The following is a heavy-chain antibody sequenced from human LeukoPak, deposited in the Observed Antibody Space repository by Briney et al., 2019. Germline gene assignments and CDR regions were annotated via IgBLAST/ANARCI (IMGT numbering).Heavy chain of an antibody. J-gene: IGHJ4*02. CDR1: GGSISSYY. CDR3: ARESAGGPIDY. Sequence: SETLSLTCTVSGGSISSYYWSWIRQPPGKGLEWIGYIYYSGSTNYNPSLKSRVTISVDTSKNQFSLKLSSVTAADTSVYYCARESAGGPIDYWGQGTLVTVSS. CDR2: IYYSGST. V-gene: IGHV4-59*01. D-gene: IGHD2-15*01.